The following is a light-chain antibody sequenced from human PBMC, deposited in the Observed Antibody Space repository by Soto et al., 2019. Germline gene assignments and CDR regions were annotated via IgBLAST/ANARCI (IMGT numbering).Light chain of an antibody. V-gene: IGKV3-20*01. Sequence: EIVMTQSPGTLSLSPGERSTLSCVASQSVSNNYLSWYQQSPGQARRLLIYGASNRATGIPDRFSGSWSGTDFTLTISILEPEYFAVYYCQQYGSSGTFGQGTKVDIK. CDR2: GAS. CDR3: QQYGSSGT. J-gene: IGKJ1*01. CDR1: QSVSNNY.